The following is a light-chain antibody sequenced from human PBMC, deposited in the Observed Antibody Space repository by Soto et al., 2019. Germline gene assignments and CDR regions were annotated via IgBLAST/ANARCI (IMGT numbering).Light chain of an antibody. J-gene: IGKJ2*01. CDR1: QSVSNW. CDR2: KAS. CDR3: QQFNSSPYT. V-gene: IGKV1-5*03. Sequence: DIQMTQSPSTLSASVGDKVTITCRASQSVSNWLAWYQQKPGKAPKLLIYKASSLQSGVPSRFSGSGSGTEFTLTISSLQPDDFATYYCQQFNSSPYTFGQGTNLEIK.